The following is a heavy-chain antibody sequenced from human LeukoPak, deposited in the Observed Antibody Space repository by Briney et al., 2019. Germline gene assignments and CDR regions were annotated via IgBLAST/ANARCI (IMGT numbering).Heavy chain of an antibody. CDR3: ASPRGYYDRDDAFDN. Sequence: GGSLKISCKGSGYSFTSYWIGWVRQMPGKGVEWMGIIYPGDSDTRYSPSGQGQVTISADKSISTAYLQWSSLKASDTAMYYCASPRGYYDRDDAFDNWGQGTMVTVSS. J-gene: IGHJ3*02. CDR2: IYPGDSDT. CDR1: GYSFTSYW. D-gene: IGHD3-22*01. V-gene: IGHV5-51*01.